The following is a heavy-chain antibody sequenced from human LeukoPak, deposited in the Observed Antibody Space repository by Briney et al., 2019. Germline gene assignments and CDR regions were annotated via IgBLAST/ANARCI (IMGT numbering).Heavy chain of an antibody. Sequence: GGSLRLSCAASGFTFSSYAMSWVRQAPGKGLEWVSAISGSGGSTYYADSVKGRFTISRDNSKNTLHLQMNSLRAEDTAVYYCANLGAAAGTLDYWGQGTLVTVSS. CDR2: ISGSGGST. CDR1: GFTFSSYA. CDR3: ANLGAAAGTLDY. D-gene: IGHD6-13*01. V-gene: IGHV3-23*01. J-gene: IGHJ4*02.